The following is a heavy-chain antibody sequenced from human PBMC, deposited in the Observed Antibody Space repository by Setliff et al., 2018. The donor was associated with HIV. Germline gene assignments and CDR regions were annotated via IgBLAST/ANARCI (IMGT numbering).Heavy chain of an antibody. CDR3: AKDARKSTTQYNYFGP. V-gene: IGHV3-7*03. J-gene: IGHJ5*02. CDR2: IKQDGSEK. Sequence: GALRLSCAASGFTFSSHWMSWVRQAPGKGLEWVANIKQDGSEKYYVGSVKGRFTISRDNAKNSLYLEMNSLRVEDTALYYCAKDARKSTTQYNYFGPWGQGTLVTVSS. CDR1: GFTFSSHW.